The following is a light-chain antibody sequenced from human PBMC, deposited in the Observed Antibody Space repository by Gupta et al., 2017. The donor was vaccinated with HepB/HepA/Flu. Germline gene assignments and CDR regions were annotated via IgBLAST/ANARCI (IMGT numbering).Light chain of an antibody. J-gene: IGLJ2*01. CDR1: SSNIGSNY. CDR3: ATWDDSLSGVV. V-gene: IGLV1-47*01. CDR2: RNN. Sequence: QSVLTQPPSASGTPGQRVTISCSGRSSNIGSNYVYWYQQLPGTAPKLLIYRNNQRHSGVPDRFSGSKPGTSASLAISGLRSEDEADYYCATWDDSLSGVVFGGGTKLTVL.